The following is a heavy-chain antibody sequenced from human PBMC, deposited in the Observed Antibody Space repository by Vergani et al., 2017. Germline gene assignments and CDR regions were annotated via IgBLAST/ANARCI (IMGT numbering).Heavy chain of an antibody. Sequence: QVQLVQSGAEVKKPGASVKVSCKVSGYTLTELSMHWVRQAPGKGLEWMGGFDPEDGETIYAQKFQGRVTMTRNTSISTAYMELSSLRSEDTAVYYCARGGSNPRYYYYYMDVWGKGTTVTVSS. CDR3: ARGGSNPRYYYYYMDV. J-gene: IGHJ6*03. CDR2: FDPEDGET. V-gene: IGHV1-24*01. CDR1: GYTLTELS.